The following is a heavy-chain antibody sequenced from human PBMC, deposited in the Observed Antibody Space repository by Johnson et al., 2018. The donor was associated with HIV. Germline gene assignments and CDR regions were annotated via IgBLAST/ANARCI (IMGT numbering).Heavy chain of an antibody. CDR2: ISYDGNNK. D-gene: IGHD2-2*01. J-gene: IGHJ3*02. CDR3: ARDSISCYSCAFDM. V-gene: IGHV3-30*04. CDR1: GFTFSSYA. Sequence: VQLVESGGGVVQPGRSLRLSCAASGFTFSSYAMHWVRQAPGKGLEWVAVISYDGNNKYYADSVKGRFTISRDNAKNSLYLQMNSLRPEDTAVYFCARDSISCYSCAFDMWGQGTMVTVSS.